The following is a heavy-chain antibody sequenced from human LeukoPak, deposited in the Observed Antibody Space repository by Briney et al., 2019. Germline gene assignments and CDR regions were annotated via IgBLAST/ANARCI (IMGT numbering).Heavy chain of an antibody. J-gene: IGHJ5*02. CDR1: GGSISSGDYY. D-gene: IGHD3-22*01. CDR2: IYYSGST. Sequence: SQTLSLTCTVSGGSISSGDYYWRWIRQPPGKGLVWIGYIYYSGSTYYNPSLKSRVTISVDTSKNQFSLKLSSVTAADTAVYYCAREPYDSSGYVNWFDHWGQGTLVTVSS. V-gene: IGHV4-30-4*08. CDR3: AREPYDSSGYVNWFDH.